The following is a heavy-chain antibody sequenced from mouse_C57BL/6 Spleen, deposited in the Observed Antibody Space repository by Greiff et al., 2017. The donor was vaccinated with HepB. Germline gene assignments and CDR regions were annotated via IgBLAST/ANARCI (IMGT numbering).Heavy chain of an antibody. CDR3: ARSYGSRDYFDY. CDR2: ISSGGSYT. V-gene: IGHV5-6*01. J-gene: IGHJ2*01. D-gene: IGHD1-1*01. CDR1: GFTFSSYG. Sequence: EVKLVESGGDLVKPGGSLKLSCAASGFTFSSYGMSWVRQTPDKRLEWVATISSGGSYTYYPDSVKGRFTISRDNAKNTLYLQMSSLKSEDTAMYYCARSYGSRDYFDYWGQGTTLTVSS.